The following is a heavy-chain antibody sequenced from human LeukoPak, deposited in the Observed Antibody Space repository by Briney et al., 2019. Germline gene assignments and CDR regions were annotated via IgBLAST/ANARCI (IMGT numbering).Heavy chain of an antibody. CDR3: ARSGSSSSWYENY. Sequence: PGGSLRLSCAASGFTFSNYAMHWVRQAPGKGLELVAVVSSDGNNKYYADSVKGRFTISRDNSKDTLYLQMNSLRVEDTAVYYCARSGSSSSWYENYWGQGTLVTVSS. V-gene: IGHV3-30-3*01. J-gene: IGHJ4*02. CDR1: GFTFSNYA. D-gene: IGHD6-13*01. CDR2: VSSDGNNK.